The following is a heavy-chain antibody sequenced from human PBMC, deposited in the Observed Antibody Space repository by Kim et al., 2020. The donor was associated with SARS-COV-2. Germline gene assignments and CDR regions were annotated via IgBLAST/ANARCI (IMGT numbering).Heavy chain of an antibody. J-gene: IGHJ6*03. CDR3: ARTVVVVPAAIFNPYYYYYMDV. D-gene: IGHD2-2*01. Sequence: SETLSLTCAVYGGSFSGYYWSWIRQPPGKGLEWIGEINHSGSTNYNPYLKSRVTISVDTSKNQFSLKQSSVTAADTAVYYCARTVVVVPAAIFNPYYYYYMDVWGKGPTVTASS. CDR1: GGSFSGYY. CDR2: INHSGST. V-gene: IGHV4-34*01.